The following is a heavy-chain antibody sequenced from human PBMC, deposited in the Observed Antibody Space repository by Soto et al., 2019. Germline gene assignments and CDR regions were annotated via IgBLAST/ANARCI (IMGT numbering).Heavy chain of an antibody. J-gene: IGHJ4*02. V-gene: IGHV3-23*01. CDR2: ISGSGGST. Sequence: QPGGSLRLSCAASGFTFNSYAMSWVRQAPGKGLEWVSAISGSGGSTYYADSVKGRFTISRDDSKNTLYLQMNSLRAEDTAVYYCAKVPKVVGGLYYFDYWGQGTLVTVSS. CDR3: AKVPKVVGGLYYFDY. D-gene: IGHD2-15*01. CDR1: GFTFNSYA.